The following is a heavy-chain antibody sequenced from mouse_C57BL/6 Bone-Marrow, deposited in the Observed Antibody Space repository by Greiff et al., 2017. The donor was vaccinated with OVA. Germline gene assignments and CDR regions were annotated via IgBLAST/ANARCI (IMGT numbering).Heavy chain of an antibody. CDR3: ARDLWGTTVVATPAY. D-gene: IGHD1-1*01. Sequence: EVKVVESGGGLVKPGGSLKLSCAASGFTFSSYAMSWVRQTPEKRLEWVATISDGGSYTYYPDNVKGRFTISRDNAKNNLYLQMSHLKSEDTAMYYCARDLWGTTVVATPAYWGQGTLVTVSA. V-gene: IGHV5-4*01. CDR2: ISDGGSYT. J-gene: IGHJ3*01. CDR1: GFTFSSYA.